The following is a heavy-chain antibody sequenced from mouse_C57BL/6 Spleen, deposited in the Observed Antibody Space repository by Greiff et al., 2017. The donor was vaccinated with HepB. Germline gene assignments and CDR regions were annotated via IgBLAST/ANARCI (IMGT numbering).Heavy chain of an antibody. Sequence: EVKLVESGGGLVQPGGSLKLSCAASGFTFSDYYMYWVRQTPEKRLEWVAYISNGGGSTYYPDTVKGRFTISRDNAKNTLYLQMSRLKSEDTAMYYCARQELTGTYFDYWGQGTTLTVSS. CDR1: GFTFSDYY. V-gene: IGHV5-12*01. CDR2: ISNGGGST. CDR3: ARQELTGTYFDY. D-gene: IGHD4-1*01. J-gene: IGHJ2*01.